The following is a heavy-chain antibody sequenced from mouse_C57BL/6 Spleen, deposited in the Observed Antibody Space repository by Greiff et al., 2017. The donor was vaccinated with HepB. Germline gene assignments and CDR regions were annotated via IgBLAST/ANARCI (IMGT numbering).Heavy chain of an antibody. CDR1: GFSLTSYG. D-gene: IGHD2-3*01. CDR2: IWSGGST. CDR3: ARNSHDGYSVDFDY. Sequence: VQGVESGPGLVQPSQSLSITCTVSGFSLTSYGVHWVRQSPGKGLEWLGVIWSGGSTDYNAAFISRLSISKDNSKSQVFFKMNSLQADDTAIYYCARNSHDGYSVDFDYWGQGTTLTVSS. V-gene: IGHV2-2*01. J-gene: IGHJ2*01.